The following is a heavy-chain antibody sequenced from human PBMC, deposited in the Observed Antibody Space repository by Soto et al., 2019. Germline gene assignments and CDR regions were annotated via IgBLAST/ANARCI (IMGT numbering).Heavy chain of an antibody. D-gene: IGHD3-9*01. CDR2: INAGNGNT. Sequence: QVQLVQSGAEVKKPGASVKVSCKASGYTFTSYAMHWVRQAPGQRLEWMGWINAGNGNTKYSQKFQGRVTITRDTSASTADMELSSLRSEDTAVYYCARPGSGYDVLTGHYFYYYHTIDVWGQGTTVTVSS. J-gene: IGHJ6*02. V-gene: IGHV1-3*01. CDR1: GYTFTSYA. CDR3: ARPGSGYDVLTGHYFYYYHTIDV.